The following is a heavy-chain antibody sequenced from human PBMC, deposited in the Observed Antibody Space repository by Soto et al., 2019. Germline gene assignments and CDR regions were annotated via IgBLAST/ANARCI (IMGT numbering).Heavy chain of an antibody. CDR2: IAPDGSQI. CDR3: ATDIHATWLLNS. D-gene: IGHD2-2*02. J-gene: IGHJ5*02. CDR1: GFGFGGKT. V-gene: IGHV3-30-3*01. Sequence: GGSLRLSCAASGFGFGGKTMYWVRQAPGRGLEWVALIAPDGSQIYYADSVKGRFTISRDNSKNTLYLQMDSLRAEDTFLYLCATDIHATWLLNSWGQGTLVTVSS.